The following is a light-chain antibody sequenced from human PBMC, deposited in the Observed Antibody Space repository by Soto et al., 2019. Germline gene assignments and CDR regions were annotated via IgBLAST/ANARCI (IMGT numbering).Light chain of an antibody. J-gene: IGKJ4*01. CDR1: QSVSSY. V-gene: IGKV3-11*01. CDR3: QQRSNWPLT. CDR2: DAS. Sequence: EIVFTQAPATLSLSPGERDTLSCRASQSVSSYLAWYQQKPGQAPRLLIYDASNRATGIPARFSGSGSGTDFTLTISSLEPEDFAVYYYQQRSNWPLTFGGGTKVEIK.